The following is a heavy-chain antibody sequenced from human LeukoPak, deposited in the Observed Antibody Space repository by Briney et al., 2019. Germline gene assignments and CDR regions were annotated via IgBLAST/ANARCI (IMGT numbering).Heavy chain of an antibody. Sequence: SETLSLTCTVSGGSISSYYWSWIRQPPGKGLEWIAYISYSGYTNYNPSLKSRASISVDTSKNLCSLRLRFVTAADPAVYYCARHAIYSGGYSYWFDPWGLGTLVTVSS. J-gene: IGHJ5*02. V-gene: IGHV4-59*08. CDR2: ISYSGYT. D-gene: IGHD1-26*01. CDR3: ARHAIYSGGYSYWFDP. CDR1: GGSISSYY.